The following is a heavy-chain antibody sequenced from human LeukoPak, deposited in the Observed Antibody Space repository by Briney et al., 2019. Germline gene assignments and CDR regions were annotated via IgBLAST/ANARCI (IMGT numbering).Heavy chain of an antibody. CDR2: IYYSGST. D-gene: IGHD6-19*01. J-gene: IGHJ4*02. CDR1: GGSVSSGSYY. V-gene: IGHV4-61*01. Sequence: SETLSLTCTVSGGSVSSGSYYWSWIRQPPGKGLEWIGYIYYSGSTNYNPSLKSRVTISVDTSKNQFSLKLSSVTAADTAVYYCARRESSGYLDYWGQGTLVTVSS. CDR3: ARRESSGYLDY.